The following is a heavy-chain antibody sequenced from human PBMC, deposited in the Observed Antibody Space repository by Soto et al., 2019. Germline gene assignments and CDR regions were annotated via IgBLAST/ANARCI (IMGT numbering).Heavy chain of an antibody. D-gene: IGHD6-13*01. CDR1: GYSFTSYW. Sequence: GESLKISCKGSGYSFTSYWIGWVRQMPGKGLEWMGIIYPGDSDTRYSPSFQGQITISADKSISTAYLQWSSLKASDTAMYYCARQKLFSSSFTYSSYGLDVWGQGTSVT. V-gene: IGHV5-51*01. CDR3: ARQKLFSSSFTYSSYGLDV. J-gene: IGHJ6*02. CDR2: IYPGDSDT.